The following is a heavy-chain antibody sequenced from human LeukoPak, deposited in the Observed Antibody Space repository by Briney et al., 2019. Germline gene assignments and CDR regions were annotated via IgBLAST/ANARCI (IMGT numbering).Heavy chain of an antibody. Sequence: PGGSLRLSCAASGFTFSSYGMHWVRQAPGKGLEWVAVISYDGSNKSYADSVKGRFTISRDNSKNTLYLQVNSLRPEDTAVYYCAKDPGNYGDSYFDYWGQGTLVTVSS. CDR1: GFTFSSYG. CDR3: AKDPGNYGDSYFDY. J-gene: IGHJ4*02. V-gene: IGHV3-30*18. D-gene: IGHD4-17*01. CDR2: ISYDGSNK.